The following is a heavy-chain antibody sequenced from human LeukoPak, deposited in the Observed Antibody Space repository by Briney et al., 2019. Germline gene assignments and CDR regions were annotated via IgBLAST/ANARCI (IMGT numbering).Heavy chain of an antibody. J-gene: IGHJ4*02. D-gene: IGHD2-21*02. CDR2: MNPNSGNT. CDR3: ARVVTAMDHFDY. Sequence: ASVKVSCKASGGTFSSYAISWVRQATGQGLEWMGWMNPNSGNTGYAQKFQGRVTITRNTSISTAYMELSSLRSEDTAVYYCARVVTAMDHFDYWGQGTLVTVSS. CDR1: GGTFSSYA. V-gene: IGHV1-8*03.